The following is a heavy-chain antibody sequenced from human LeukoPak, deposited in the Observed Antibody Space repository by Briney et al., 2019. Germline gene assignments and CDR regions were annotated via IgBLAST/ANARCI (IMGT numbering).Heavy chain of an antibody. CDR2: INHSGST. CDR1: GGSFSGYY. CDR3: ARSFVPYYFDY. J-gene: IGHJ4*02. D-gene: IGHD6-6*01. Sequence: SETLSFTCAVYGGSFSGYYWSWIRQPPGKGLEWIGEINHSGSTNYNPSLKSRVTISVDTSKNQFSLKLSSVTAADTAVYYCARSFVPYYFDYWGQGTLVTVSS. V-gene: IGHV4-34*01.